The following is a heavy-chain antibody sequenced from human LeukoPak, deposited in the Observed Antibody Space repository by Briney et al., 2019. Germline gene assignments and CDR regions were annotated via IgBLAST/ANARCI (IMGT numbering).Heavy chain of an antibody. V-gene: IGHV1-69*01. Sequence: SVKVSFTASGGTFSNYAISWVRQAPGQGLEWMGGITPLSGTAKYAQKFQGRVTITADESTSTAYMELSSLRSEDTAVYYCARDSSEFRSLIPHWGQGTLVTVSS. D-gene: IGHD2-21*01. CDR1: GGTFSNYA. J-gene: IGHJ1*01. CDR3: ARDSSEFRSLIPH. CDR2: ITPLSGTA.